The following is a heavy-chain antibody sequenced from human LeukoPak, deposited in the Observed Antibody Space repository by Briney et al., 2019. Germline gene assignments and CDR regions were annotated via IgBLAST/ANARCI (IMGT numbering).Heavy chain of an antibody. CDR3: ARSLGYCSSTSCRYYYYYGMDV. V-gene: IGHV4-30-2*05. Sequence: SETLSLTCAVSGGSISSGGYSWSWIRQPPGKGLEWIGYISHSGSTYYNPSLKSRVTISVDTSKNQFSLKLSSVTAADTAVYYCARSLGYCSSTSCRYYYYYGMDVWGQGTTVTVSS. CDR1: GGSISSGGYS. CDR2: ISHSGST. D-gene: IGHD2-2*01. J-gene: IGHJ6*02.